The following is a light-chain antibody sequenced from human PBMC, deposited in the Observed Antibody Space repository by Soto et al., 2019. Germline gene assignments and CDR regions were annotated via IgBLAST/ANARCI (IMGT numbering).Light chain of an antibody. CDR2: GAS. V-gene: IGKV3-20*01. J-gene: IGKJ2*01. CDR1: QSVSSSY. CDR3: QQYTSPLYT. Sequence: EIVLTQSPGTLSLSPGERATLSCRASQSVSSSYLVWYQQKPGQAPRLLIYGASSRATGIPDRFSGSGSGTDFTLTINRLEPEYFAVYYCQQYTSPLYTFGQGTKLEIK.